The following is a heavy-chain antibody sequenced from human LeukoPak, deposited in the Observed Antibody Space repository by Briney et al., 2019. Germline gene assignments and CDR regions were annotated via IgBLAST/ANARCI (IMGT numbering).Heavy chain of an antibody. CDR2: ISYDGSNK. CDR3: ARGGSSGWTFFDY. J-gene: IGHJ4*02. CDR1: GFTFSSYA. D-gene: IGHD6-19*01. V-gene: IGHV3-30-3*01. Sequence: PGGSLRLSCAASGFTFSSYAMHLVRQAPGKGLEWVAVISYDGSNKYYADSVKGRFTISRDNSKNTLYLQMNSLRAEDTAVYYCARGGSSGWTFFDYWGQGTLVTVSS.